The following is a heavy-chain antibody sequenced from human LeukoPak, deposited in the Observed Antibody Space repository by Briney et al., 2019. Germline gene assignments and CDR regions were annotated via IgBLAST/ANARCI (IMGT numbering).Heavy chain of an antibody. V-gene: IGHV4-39*01. CDR2: MSYSGST. D-gene: IGHD3-10*01. CDR1: GGSISSSSYY. Sequence: SETQSLTCTVSGGSISSSSYYWGWIRQPPGKGLEWIGSMSYSGSTYYNPSLKSRVTIAVDTSKTQFSLKLSSVTAADTAVYYCARFYTTSQYGSGYMDVWGKGTMVTVSS. J-gene: IGHJ6*03. CDR3: ARFYTTSQYGSGYMDV.